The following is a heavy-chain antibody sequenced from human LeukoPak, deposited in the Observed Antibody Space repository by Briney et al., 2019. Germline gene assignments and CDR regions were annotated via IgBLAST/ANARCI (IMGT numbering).Heavy chain of an antibody. J-gene: IGHJ5*02. V-gene: IGHV1-2*02. CDR2: INPNSGGT. CDR3: ARDPRYYGSGSYTWFDP. Sequence: ASVKVSCKASGYTFTGYYMHWVRQAPGQGLEWMGWINPNSGGTNYAQKFQGRVTMTRDTSISTAYMELSRLRSGDTAVYYCARDPRYYGSGSYTWFDPWGQGTLVTVSS. D-gene: IGHD3-10*01. CDR1: GYTFTGYY.